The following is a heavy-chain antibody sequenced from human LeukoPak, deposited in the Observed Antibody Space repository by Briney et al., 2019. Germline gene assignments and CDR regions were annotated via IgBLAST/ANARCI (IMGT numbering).Heavy chain of an antibody. CDR2: INPSGGST. CDR3: ARRYSSGLIDY. J-gene: IGHJ4*02. Sequence: ASVKVSCKASGYTFTSYYMHWVRQAPGQGLEWMGIINPSGGSTSYAQKFQGRVTMTRDTSTSTVSMELSSLKASDTAMYYCARRYSSGLIDYWGQGTLVTVSS. CDR1: GYTFTSYY. V-gene: IGHV1-46*01. D-gene: IGHD6-19*01.